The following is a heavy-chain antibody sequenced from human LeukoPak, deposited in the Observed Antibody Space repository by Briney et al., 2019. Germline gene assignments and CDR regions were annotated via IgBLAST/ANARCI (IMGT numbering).Heavy chain of an antibody. V-gene: IGHV3-7*01. CDR1: GFDFSSSW. J-gene: IGHJ4*02. CDR2: IKQDGSTK. D-gene: IGHD1-26*01. Sequence: GGSLRLSCAASGFDFSSSWMAWVRQAPGNGLEWVANIKQDGSTKHYADSLKDRFTISRDNPKNLLYVQMNSLRADDTAVYYCARDTDGSLDYWGQGILVTVAS. CDR3: ARDTDGSLDY.